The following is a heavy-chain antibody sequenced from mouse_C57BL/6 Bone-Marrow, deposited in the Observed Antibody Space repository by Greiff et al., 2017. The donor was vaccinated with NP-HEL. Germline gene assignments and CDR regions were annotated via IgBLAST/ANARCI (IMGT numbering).Heavy chain of an antibody. CDR1: GYTFTSYL. D-gene: IGHD1-1*01. J-gene: IGHJ2*01. Sequence: VQLQQPGAELVKPGASVKLSCKASGYTFTSYLMHWVKQRPGRGLEWIGRIDPNSGGTKYNEKFKSKATLTVDKPSSTDYMQLNSLTSVGSAVYDGARYYYGSSSFDYWGQGTTLTVSS. V-gene: IGHV1-72*01. CDR2: IDPNSGGT. CDR3: ARYYYGSSSFDY.